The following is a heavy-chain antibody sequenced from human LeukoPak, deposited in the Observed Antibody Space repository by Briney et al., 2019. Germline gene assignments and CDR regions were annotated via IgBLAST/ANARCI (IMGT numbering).Heavy chain of an antibody. CDR1: GFTFSSYG. V-gene: IGHV3-23*01. CDR3: ASLPRSGSYYNDMDV. J-gene: IGHJ6*03. Sequence: GGSLRLSCAASGFTFSSYGMSWVRQAPGKGLEWVSGISGSGGSTYYADSVKGRFTISRDDSKNTLYLQMNSLRAEDTAVYHCASLPRSGSYYNDMDVWGKGTTVTISS. D-gene: IGHD3-10*01. CDR2: ISGSGGST.